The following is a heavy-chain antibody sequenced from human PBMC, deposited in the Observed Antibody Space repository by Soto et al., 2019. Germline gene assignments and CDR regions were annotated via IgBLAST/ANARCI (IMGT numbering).Heavy chain of an antibody. J-gene: IGHJ4*01. Sequence: EVQLLESGGGLVQPGGSLRLSCAASGFTFNTYDMSWVRQAPGTGLEWVSSIATTGETTFYADSVRGRFTISRDNSKTSLFLRISALRAVDTAIYSCVRHGGGWGHGTLVTVSS. CDR2: IATTGETT. CDR3: VRHGGG. D-gene: IGHD2-15*01. CDR1: GFTFNTYD. V-gene: IGHV3-23*01.